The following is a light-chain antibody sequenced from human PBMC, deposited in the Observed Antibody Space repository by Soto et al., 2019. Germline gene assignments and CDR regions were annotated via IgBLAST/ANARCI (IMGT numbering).Light chain of an antibody. CDR2: DAS. CDR3: QQRSNWPYT. CDR1: QSVSSS. Sequence: EIVLTQSPATLSLSPGERATLSCRASQSVSSSLAWYQQKPGQAPRLLIYDASNRATGIPARFSGSGSGTDFTLTISSLEPEDFAVYYCQQRSNWPYTFGQGTKLESK. V-gene: IGKV3-11*01. J-gene: IGKJ2*01.